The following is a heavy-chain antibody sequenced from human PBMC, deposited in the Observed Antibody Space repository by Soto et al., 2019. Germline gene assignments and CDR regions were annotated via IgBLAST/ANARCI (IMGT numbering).Heavy chain of an antibody. V-gene: IGHV3-48*01. D-gene: IGHD5-12*01. CDR3: AREWDGDGYNSGWFDP. Sequence: GGSLRLSCAASGFTFSSYSMNWVRQAPGKGLEWVSYISSSSRTIYCADSVKGRFTISRDNAKNSLYLQMNSLRAGDTAVYYCAREWDGDGYNSGWFDPWGQGTLVTVS. CDR2: ISSSSRTI. J-gene: IGHJ5*02. CDR1: GFTFSSYS.